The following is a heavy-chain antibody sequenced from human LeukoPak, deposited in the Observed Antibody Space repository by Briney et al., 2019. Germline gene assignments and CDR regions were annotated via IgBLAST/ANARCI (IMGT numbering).Heavy chain of an antibody. CDR3: ARGLYYYDSSVGY. CDR2: IHYTGST. D-gene: IGHD3-22*01. Sequence: SETLSLTCTVSGGSINSYYWSWIRQPPGKGLECIGYIHYTGSTNYNPSLKSRVTISVDTSKNQFSLKLSSVTAADTAVYYCARGLYYYDSSVGYWGQGTLVTVSS. V-gene: IGHV4-59*01. CDR1: GGSINSYY. J-gene: IGHJ4*02.